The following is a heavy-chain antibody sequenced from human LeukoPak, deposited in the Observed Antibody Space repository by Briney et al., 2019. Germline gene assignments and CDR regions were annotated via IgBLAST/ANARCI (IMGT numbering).Heavy chain of an antibody. CDR2: IKSKTDGGTT. J-gene: IGHJ4*02. CDR1: GFTFSNAW. Sequence: TGGSLRLSCAASGFTFSNAWMSWVRQAPGKGLEWVGRIKSKTDGGTTDYAAPVKGRFTISRDDSKNTLYLQMNSLKTEDTAVYYCTTGASLWFGELYYFDYWRQGTLVTVSS. D-gene: IGHD3-10*01. V-gene: IGHV3-15*01. CDR3: TTGASLWFGELYYFDY.